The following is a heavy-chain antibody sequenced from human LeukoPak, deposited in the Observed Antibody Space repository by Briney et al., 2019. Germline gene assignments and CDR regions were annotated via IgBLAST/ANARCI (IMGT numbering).Heavy chain of an antibody. V-gene: IGHV3-21*01. D-gene: IGHD6-19*01. J-gene: IGHJ4*02. CDR1: GFTFSSYS. CDR3: ARDFSGWYTFDY. CDR2: ISSSSSYI. Sequence: GGSLRLSCAASGFTFSSYSMNWVRQAPGKGLEWVSSISSSSSYIYYADSVKGRFTISRDNAKNSLYLQMNSLRAEDTAVYYCARDFSGWYTFDYWGQGTLVTVSS.